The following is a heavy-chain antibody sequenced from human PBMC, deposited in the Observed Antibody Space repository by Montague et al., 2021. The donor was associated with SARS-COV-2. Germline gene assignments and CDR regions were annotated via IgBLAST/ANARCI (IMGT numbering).Heavy chain of an antibody. V-gene: IGHV4-39*01. CDR3: TRQFYDILTGYFPFFFDN. CDR2: ISYSGST. D-gene: IGHD3-9*01. Sequence: SETLSLTCSVSGASISSQTYYWAWIRQPPGKELEWIGSISYSGSTFYNPPLKSRVTLSVDTSKNQFSLKLRSLSASDTAVYYCTRQFYDILTGYFPFFFDNWGQGTLVTVSS. CDR1: GASISSQTYY. J-gene: IGHJ4*02.